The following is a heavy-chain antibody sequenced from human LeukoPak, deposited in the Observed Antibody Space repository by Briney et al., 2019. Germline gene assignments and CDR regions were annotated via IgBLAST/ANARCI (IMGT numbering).Heavy chain of an antibody. J-gene: IGHJ4*02. D-gene: IGHD1-26*01. CDR3: ARERYCGSYPVFDY. Sequence: GGSLRLSCAASGLTFSSYSMNWVRQAPGKGLEWVSSISSSSSYIYYADSVKGRFTISRDNAKNSLYLQMNSLRAEDTAVYYCARERYCGSYPVFDYWGQGTLVTVSS. CDR2: ISSSSSYI. V-gene: IGHV3-21*01. CDR1: GLTFSSYS.